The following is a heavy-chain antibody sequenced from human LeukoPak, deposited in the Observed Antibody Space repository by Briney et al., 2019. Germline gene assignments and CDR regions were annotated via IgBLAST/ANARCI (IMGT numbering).Heavy chain of an antibody. V-gene: IGHV1-69*05. CDR1: GGTFSSYA. Sequence: SVKVSCKASGGTFSSYAINWVRQAPGQGLEWMGRIIPIFGTANYAQKFQGRVTITTDESTSTAYMELSSLRSEDTAVYYCARGLHSSGWYEVDYWGQGTLVTVSS. CDR2: IIPIFGTA. D-gene: IGHD6-19*01. J-gene: IGHJ4*02. CDR3: ARGLHSSGWYEVDY.